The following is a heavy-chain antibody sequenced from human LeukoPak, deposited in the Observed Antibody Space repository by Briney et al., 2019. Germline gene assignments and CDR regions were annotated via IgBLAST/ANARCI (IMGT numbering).Heavy chain of an antibody. D-gene: IGHD5-18*01. V-gene: IGHV3-23*01. J-gene: IGHJ4*02. CDR3: AINLRGGYNYGHGDY. CDR1: GVAFSRYA. Sequence: GGSLRLSCVASGVAFSRYAINWVRQAPGKGLEWVSAISATGRRTDYAGSVKGRFSISRDNSKNTLYLQMHSLRAEDTAVYYCAINLRGGYNYGHGDYWGQGTLVTVSS. CDR2: ISATGRRT.